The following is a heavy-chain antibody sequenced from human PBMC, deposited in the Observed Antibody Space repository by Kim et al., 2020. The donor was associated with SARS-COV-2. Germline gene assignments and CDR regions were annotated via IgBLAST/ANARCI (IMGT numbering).Heavy chain of an antibody. Sequence: GGSLRLSCAASGFSLRNYDMSWVRQAPGKGLEWVSTIHTSGGGTYYADSVKGRFTISRDESKNTLYLQMNSLRAEDTAAYYCAKERTSTPSDYWGQGTL. CDR3: AKERTSTPSDY. D-gene: IGHD2-15*01. J-gene: IGHJ4*02. V-gene: IGHV3-23*01. CDR2: IHTSGGGT. CDR1: GFSLRNYD.